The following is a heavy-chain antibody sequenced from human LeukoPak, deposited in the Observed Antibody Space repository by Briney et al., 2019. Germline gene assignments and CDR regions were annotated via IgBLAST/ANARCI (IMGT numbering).Heavy chain of an antibody. D-gene: IGHD3-10*01. CDR1: GYSFTSYW. CDR2: IYPGDSDT. Sequence: GESLKISCKGSGYSFTSYWIGWVRQMPGKGLEWMGIIYPGDSDTRYSPSFQGQVTISADKSISTAYLQWSSLKASDTATYYCAVGRLWFGEFLDYWGQGTLVTVSS. CDR3: AVGRLWFGEFLDY. J-gene: IGHJ4*02. V-gene: IGHV5-51*01.